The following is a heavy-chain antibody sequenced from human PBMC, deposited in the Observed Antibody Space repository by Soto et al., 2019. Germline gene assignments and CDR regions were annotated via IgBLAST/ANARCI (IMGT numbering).Heavy chain of an antibody. CDR2: ISSSSSTM. CDR1: GFTFSSYG. CDR3: ARGGAARPDY. V-gene: IGHV3-48*01. Sequence: GSLRLSCVASGFTFSSYGMNWVRQAPGKGLEWVSYISSSSSTMSYADSVKGRLTISRDNARNSLYLQMNSLRAEDTAVYYCARGGAARPDYWGQGSLVTVSS. J-gene: IGHJ4*02.